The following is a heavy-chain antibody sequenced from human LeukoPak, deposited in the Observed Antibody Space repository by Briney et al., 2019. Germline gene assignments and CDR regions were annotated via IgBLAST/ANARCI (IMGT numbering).Heavy chain of an antibody. Sequence: GASVKVSCKASGYTFTSYAMNWVRQAPGQGLEWMGWINTNTGNPTYAQGFTGRFVFSLDTSVSTAYLQISSLKAEDTAVYYCARGLWNSSSWYSYYYYYMDVWGKGTTVTVSS. V-gene: IGHV7-4-1*02. CDR2: INTNTGNP. J-gene: IGHJ6*03. D-gene: IGHD6-13*01. CDR1: GYTFTSYA. CDR3: ARGLWNSSSWYSYYYYYMDV.